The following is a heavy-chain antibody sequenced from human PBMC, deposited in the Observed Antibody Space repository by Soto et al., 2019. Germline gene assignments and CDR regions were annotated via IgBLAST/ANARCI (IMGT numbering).Heavy chain of an antibody. D-gene: IGHD3-9*01. Sequence: GSLRLSGAAAGRSVRANYITWVRRAPGKGPTWVSLFSSGDNSYYADSVKGRFTVSRDDSRNILYLQMNSLRVEDSAVYYCARDPGYFDILTCYQTACAYGLDLWGQGTTVTVSS. J-gene: IGHJ6*02. V-gene: IGHV3-53*01. CDR2: FSSGDNS. CDR3: ARDPGYFDILTCYQTACAYGLDL. CDR1: GRSVRANY.